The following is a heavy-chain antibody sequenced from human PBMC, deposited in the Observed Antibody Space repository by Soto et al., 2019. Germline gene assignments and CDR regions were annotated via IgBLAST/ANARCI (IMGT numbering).Heavy chain of an antibody. J-gene: IGHJ4*02. Sequence: SVKVSCKASGGTFSSYAISWVRQAPGQGLEWMGGIIPIFGTANYAQKFQGRVTITADESTSTAYMELSSLRSEDTAVYYCARDGGGSFRSYYFDYWGQGTLVTVSS. CDR1: GGTFSSYA. CDR3: ARDGGGSFRSYYFDY. CDR2: IIPIFGTA. D-gene: IGHD1-26*01. V-gene: IGHV1-69*13.